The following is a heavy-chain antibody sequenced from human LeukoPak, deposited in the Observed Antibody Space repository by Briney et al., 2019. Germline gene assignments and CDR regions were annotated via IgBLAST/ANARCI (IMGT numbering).Heavy chain of an antibody. CDR3: ARVTMIVVVIDY. CDR1: GGSISSGGYY. J-gene: IGHJ4*02. CDR2: IYYSGST. Sequence: SETLSLTCTVSGGSISSGGYYWSWIRQHPGKGPEWIGYIYYSGSTYYNPSLKSRVTISVDTSKNQFSLKLSSVTAADTAVYYCARVTMIVVVIDYWGQGTLVTVSS. V-gene: IGHV4-31*03. D-gene: IGHD3-22*01.